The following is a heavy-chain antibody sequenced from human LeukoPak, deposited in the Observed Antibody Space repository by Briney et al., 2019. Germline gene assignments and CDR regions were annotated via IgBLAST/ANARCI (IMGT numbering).Heavy chain of an antibody. D-gene: IGHD6-13*01. CDR3: ARDIGSGQQLPQGDWFDP. Sequence: SETLSLTCTVSGGSISSSSYYWGWIRQPPGKGLEWIGSIYYSGSTYYNPSLKSRVTISVDTSKNQFSLKLSSVTAADTAVYYCARDIGSGQQLPQGDWFDPWGQGTLVTVSS. J-gene: IGHJ5*02. V-gene: IGHV4-39*07. CDR1: GGSISSSSYY. CDR2: IYYSGST.